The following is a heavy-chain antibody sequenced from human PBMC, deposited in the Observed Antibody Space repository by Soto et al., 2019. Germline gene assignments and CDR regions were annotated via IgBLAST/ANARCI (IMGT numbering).Heavy chain of an antibody. Sequence: QVQLQESGPGLVKPSETLSLTCTVSGGSVSSGSYYWSWIRQPPGKGLEWIGYIYYSGSTNYNPSLKSRVTISVDTSKSQFSLKLSSVTAADTAVYYCARVPGSGYYSCAFDYWGQGTLVTVSS. J-gene: IGHJ4*02. CDR1: GGSVSSGSYY. CDR3: ARVPGSGYYSCAFDY. D-gene: IGHD3-22*01. V-gene: IGHV4-61*01. CDR2: IYYSGST.